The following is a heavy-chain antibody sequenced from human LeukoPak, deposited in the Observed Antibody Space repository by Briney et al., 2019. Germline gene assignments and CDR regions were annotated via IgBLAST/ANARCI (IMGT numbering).Heavy chain of an antibody. D-gene: IGHD2-2*01. V-gene: IGHV1-18*01. Sequence: ASVKVSCKASGYTFTSYGISWVRQAPGQGLEWMGWISAYNGNTNYAQKLQGRVTMTTDTSTSTAYMELRSLRSDDTAVYYCARTPNQLLSISWFDPLGPGNPGHRLL. J-gene: IGHJ5*02. CDR2: ISAYNGNT. CDR1: GYTFTSYG. CDR3: ARTPNQLLSISWFDP.